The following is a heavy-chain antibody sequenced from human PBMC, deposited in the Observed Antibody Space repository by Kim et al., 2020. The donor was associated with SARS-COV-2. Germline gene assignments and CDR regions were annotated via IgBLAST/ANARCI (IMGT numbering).Heavy chain of an antibody. J-gene: IGHJ6*03. CDR2: ISWNSGSI. D-gene: IGHD3-10*01. V-gene: IGHV3-9*01. CDR3: AKSLSGSSNYYDYMDV. Sequence: GGSLRLSCAASGFTFGDYAMHWVRQAPGKGLEWVSGISWNSGSIGYADSVKGRFTISRDNAKNSLYLQMNSLRAEDTALYYCAKSLSGSSNYYDYMDVWGKGTTVTVSS. CDR1: GFTFGDYA.